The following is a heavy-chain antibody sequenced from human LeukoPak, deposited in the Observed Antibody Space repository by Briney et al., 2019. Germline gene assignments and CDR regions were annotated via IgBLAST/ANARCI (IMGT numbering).Heavy chain of an antibody. CDR1: GDRVSSNSVA. D-gene: IGHD6-13*01. J-gene: IGHJ5*02. CDR2: TYYRSKWYN. CDR3: ARTLRIAAATYPFDP. V-gene: IGHV6-1*01. Sequence: SQTLSLTCAISGDRVSSNSVAWNWIRQSPSSGLEWLGRTYYRSKWYNDYAVSVKSRITINPDTSKNQFSLKLSSVTAADTAVYYCARTLRIAAATYPFDPWGQGTLVTVSS.